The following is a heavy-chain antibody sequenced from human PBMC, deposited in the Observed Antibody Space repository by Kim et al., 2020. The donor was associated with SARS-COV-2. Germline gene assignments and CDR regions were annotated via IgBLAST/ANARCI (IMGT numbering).Heavy chain of an antibody. Sequence: SETLSLTCTVSGGSISSSSYYWGWIRQPPGKGLEWIGSIYYSGSTYYNPSLKSRVTISVDTSKNQFSLKLSSVTAADTAVYYCSGHRREWIQTTPYYFDYWGQGTLVTVSS. CDR3: SGHRREWIQTTPYYFDY. CDR2: IYYSGST. D-gene: IGHD5-18*01. CDR1: GGSISSSSYY. J-gene: IGHJ4*02. V-gene: IGHV4-39*01.